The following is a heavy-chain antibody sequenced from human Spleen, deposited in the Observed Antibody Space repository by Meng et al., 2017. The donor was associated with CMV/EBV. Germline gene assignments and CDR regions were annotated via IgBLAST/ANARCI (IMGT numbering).Heavy chain of an antibody. CDR3: VRPLGNTVAFDY. J-gene: IGHJ4*02. V-gene: IGHV4-34*01. CDR1: GGSFSDYY. D-gene: IGHD2-8*02. CDR2: INHSGST. Sequence: TCAVYGGSFSDYYWTWIRQPPGKGLEWIGEINHSGSTNYNPSLKSRVTILVDTSKNQFSLRLSSVTAADTAVYYCVRPLGNTVAFDYWGQGTLVTVSS.